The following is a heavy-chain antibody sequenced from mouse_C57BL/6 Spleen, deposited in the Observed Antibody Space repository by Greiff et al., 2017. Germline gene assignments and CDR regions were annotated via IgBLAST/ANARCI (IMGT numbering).Heavy chain of an antibody. CDR1: GYTFTSYW. CDR3: ARSGFYYYGSSYGY. CDR2: IDPSDSYT. V-gene: IGHV1-50*01. D-gene: IGHD1-1*01. J-gene: IGHJ2*01. Sequence: VQLQQPGAELVKPGASVKLSSKASGYTFTSYWMQWVKQRPGQGLEWIGEIDPSDSYTNYNQKFKGKATLTVDTSSSTAYMQLSSLTSEDSAVYYCARSGFYYYGSSYGYWGQGTTLTVSS.